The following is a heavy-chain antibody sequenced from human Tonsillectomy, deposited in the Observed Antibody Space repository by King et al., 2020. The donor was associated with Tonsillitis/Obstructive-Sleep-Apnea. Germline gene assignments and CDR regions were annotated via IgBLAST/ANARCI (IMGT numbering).Heavy chain of an antibody. Sequence: VQLVESEAEVKKPGESLTISCKGSGYSFTSYWIAWVRQMPGKGLEWMGIIYPGDADTRYSPSFQGQVTISADKSITTAYLQWSSLKASDTAMYYFARRTSSACFDYWGQRTLVTVA. CDR1: GYSFTSYW. D-gene: IGHD2-2*01. CDR2: IYPGDADT. CDR3: ARRTSSACFDY. J-gene: IGHJ4*02. V-gene: IGHV5-51*01.